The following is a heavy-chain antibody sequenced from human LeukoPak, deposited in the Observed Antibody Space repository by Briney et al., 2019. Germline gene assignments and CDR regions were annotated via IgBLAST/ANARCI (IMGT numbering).Heavy chain of an antibody. J-gene: IGHJ4*02. Sequence: ASVKVSCKASGGTFSSYAISWVRQAPGQGLEWMGGIIPIFGTANYAQKFQGRVTITADESRSTAYMELSSLRSEDTAVYYCARGEVVTYFDYWGREPWSPSPQ. CDR2: IIPIFGTA. V-gene: IGHV1-69*13. CDR3: ARGEVVTYFDY. CDR1: GGTFSSYA. D-gene: IGHD4-23*01.